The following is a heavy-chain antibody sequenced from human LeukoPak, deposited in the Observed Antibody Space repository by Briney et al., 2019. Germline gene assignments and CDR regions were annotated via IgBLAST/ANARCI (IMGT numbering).Heavy chain of an antibody. Sequence: ASVKVSCKVSGYTPTESSMHWVRQAPGKGLEWMGGFDPEDGETIYTQKFQGRVTMPADTSTDTAYMELSSLRSEDTAVYYCATAPPHVLRYFDWLFPWFDPWGQGALVTVSS. CDR1: GYTPTESS. CDR2: FDPEDGET. J-gene: IGHJ5*02. V-gene: IGHV1-24*01. CDR3: ATAPPHVLRYFDWLFPWFDP. D-gene: IGHD3-9*01.